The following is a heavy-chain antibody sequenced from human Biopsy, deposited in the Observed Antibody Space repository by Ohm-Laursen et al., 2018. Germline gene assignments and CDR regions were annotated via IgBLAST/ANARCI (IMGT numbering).Heavy chain of an antibody. CDR1: GGSTSSGSNY. CDR3: ARHDGNGPFALDS. V-gene: IGHV4-39*01. CDR2: VYHSGTT. J-gene: IGHJ4*02. D-gene: IGHD5-24*01. Sequence: GTLSLTCAVSGGSTSSGSNYWAWIRPPPGKGLEWIGSVYHSGTTYYSPSLKSRVTISVDTAKNQLSLKETSVTAADTAAYYCARHDGNGPFALDSWGQGTLVTVSS.